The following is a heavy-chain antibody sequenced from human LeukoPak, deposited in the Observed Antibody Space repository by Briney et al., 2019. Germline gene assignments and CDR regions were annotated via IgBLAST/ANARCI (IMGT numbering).Heavy chain of an antibody. D-gene: IGHD5-24*01. V-gene: IGHV3-23*01. CDR3: ASKRRWLPGSALGY. CDR1: GFTFSSYA. J-gene: IGHJ4*02. Sequence: GGSLRLSCAASGFTFSSYAMSWVRQAPGKGLEWVSAISGSGGSTYYAGSVKGRFTISRDNSKNTLYLQMNSLRAEDTAVYYCASKRRWLPGSALGYWGQGTLVTVSS. CDR2: ISGSGGST.